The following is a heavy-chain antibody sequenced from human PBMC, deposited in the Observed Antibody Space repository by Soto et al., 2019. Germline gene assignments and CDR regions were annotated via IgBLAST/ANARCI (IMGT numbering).Heavy chain of an antibody. Sequence: GPTRVNPTQTVTHTCTFSGFSLSTNEMCVGSVRQHPGKALEWLALIYWDDDKRYSPSLKSRLTITKDTSKNRVVFTMTNMASVVTFKSYCAHSPGINIYDYWGHGTLVSVST. CDR3: AHSPGINIYDY. V-gene: IGHV2-5*02. CDR1: GFSLSTNEMC. D-gene: IGHD3-10*01. CDR2: IYWDDDK. J-gene: IGHJ4*01.